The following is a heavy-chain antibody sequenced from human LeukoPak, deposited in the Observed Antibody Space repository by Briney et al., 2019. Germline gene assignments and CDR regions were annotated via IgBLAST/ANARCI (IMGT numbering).Heavy chain of an antibody. V-gene: IGHV3-7*01. Sequence: GGSLRLSCATSGFTFRNDWVTWVRQAQGKGLEWVANINQDGSKKNYVDSVKGRFTISRDNTENSLFLQMNSLGVEDTAMYYCAKLLNMGTTYDSWGQGTRVTVSS. J-gene: IGHJ4*02. CDR2: INQDGSKK. D-gene: IGHD1-1*01. CDR3: AKLLNMGTTYDS. CDR1: GFTFRNDW.